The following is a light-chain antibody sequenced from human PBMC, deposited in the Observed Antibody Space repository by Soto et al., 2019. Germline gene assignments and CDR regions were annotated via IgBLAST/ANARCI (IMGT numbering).Light chain of an antibody. CDR3: QNWGTGFVV. J-gene: IGLJ2*01. CDR2: LNSDGSH. CDR1: SGHSSYA. V-gene: IGLV4-69*01. Sequence: QLVLTQSPSASASLGASVKLTCTLSSGHSSYAIAWHQQQPEKGHRYLMKLNSDGSHSKGDGIPDRFSGSSSGAERYLTISSLQSEDEADYYCQNWGTGFVVFGGGTKLTVL.